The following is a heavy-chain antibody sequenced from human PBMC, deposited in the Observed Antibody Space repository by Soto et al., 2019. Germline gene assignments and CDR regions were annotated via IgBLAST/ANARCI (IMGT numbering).Heavy chain of an antibody. J-gene: IGHJ4*02. CDR2: IKSKTDGGTT. CDR1: GFTFSNAW. D-gene: IGHD2-21*01. V-gene: IGHV3-15*07. Sequence: GGSLRLSCAASGFTFSNAWMNWVRQAPGKGLEWVGRIKSKTDGGTTDYAAPVKGRFTISRDDSKNTLYLQMNSLKTEDTAVYYCTLGGAIVVVNSNRGYWGQGTQVTVSS. CDR3: TLGGAIVVVNSNRGY.